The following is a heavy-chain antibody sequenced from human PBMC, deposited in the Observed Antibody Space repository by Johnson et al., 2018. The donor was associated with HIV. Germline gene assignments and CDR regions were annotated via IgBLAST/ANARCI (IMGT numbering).Heavy chain of an antibody. CDR2: INWNGGSR. Sequence: VQLVESGGGLIQPGGSLRLSCAASGFNFDDYGMSWVRQAPGKGVEWVSGINWNGGSRGYADSVKGRFTISRDNSKNTLYLQMNSLRAEDTAVYYCARGEGSGWHLAGAFDIWGQGTMVTVSS. CDR1: GFNFDDYG. D-gene: IGHD6-19*01. V-gene: IGHV3-20*04. J-gene: IGHJ3*02. CDR3: ARGEGSGWHLAGAFDI.